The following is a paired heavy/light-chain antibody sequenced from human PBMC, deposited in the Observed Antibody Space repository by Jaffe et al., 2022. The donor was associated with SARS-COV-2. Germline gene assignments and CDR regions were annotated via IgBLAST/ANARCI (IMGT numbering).Light chain of an antibody. CDR2: QNN. V-gene: IGLV3-1*01. CDR1: ELGDRN. J-gene: IGLJ2*01. Sequence: SYELTQAPSVSVSPGQTASITCSGDELGDRNACWYQQRPGQSPVLIIYQNNKRPSGIPERFSGSNSGSTATLTISGTQAMDEADYYCQAWDSSTAVFGGGTKLTVL. CDR3: QAWDSSTAV.
Heavy chain of an antibody. Sequence: EVQLVESGGGLVQPGGSLRLSCAASGFIFSSYWMHWVRQAPGKGLVWVSRINTDGSAPRYADSVKGRFTISRDNAKNTLYLQMNSLRVEDTAVYYCAREHCSGGSCFFDPWGQGTLVTVSS. J-gene: IGHJ5*02. CDR1: GFIFSSYW. CDR3: AREHCSGGSCFFDP. V-gene: IGHV3-74*01. CDR2: INTDGSAP. D-gene: IGHD2-15*01.